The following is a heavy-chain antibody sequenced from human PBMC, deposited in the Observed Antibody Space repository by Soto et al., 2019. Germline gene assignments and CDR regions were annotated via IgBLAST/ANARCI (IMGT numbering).Heavy chain of an antibody. CDR2: IGDSGAST. CDR3: AKGVELDV. CDR1: GFSFSSFV. V-gene: IGHV3-23*01. Sequence: EVLLLESGGGLVQPGGSLRLSCEASGFSFSSFVMNWVRQAPGKGLEWVSAIGDSGASTYYADSVKGRFTISRGNSRNTLYLQLNSLRAEDTAVYYCAKGVELDVWGNGTTVTVSS. D-gene: IGHD1-26*01. J-gene: IGHJ6*04.